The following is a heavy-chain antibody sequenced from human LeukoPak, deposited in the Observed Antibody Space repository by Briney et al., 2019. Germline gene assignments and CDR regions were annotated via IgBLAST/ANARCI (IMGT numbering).Heavy chain of an antibody. D-gene: IGHD5-24*01. J-gene: IGHJ4*02. CDR1: GLTFSSYG. CDR3: ARGHDGYLANTRDFDY. CDR2: IWYDGSNK. V-gene: IGHV3-33*08. Sequence: GGSLRLSCAASGLTFSSYGMHWVRQAPGKGLEWVAVIWYDGSNKYYADSVKGRFTISRDNSKNTLYLQMNSLRAEDTAVYYCARGHDGYLANTRDFDYWGQGTLVTVSS.